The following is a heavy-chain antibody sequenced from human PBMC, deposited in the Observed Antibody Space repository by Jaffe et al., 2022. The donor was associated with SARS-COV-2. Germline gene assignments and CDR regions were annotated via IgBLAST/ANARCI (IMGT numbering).Heavy chain of an antibody. D-gene: IGHD3-22*01. CDR2: ISYDGSNK. CDR3: ARAKTYYYDSRGGGWFDP. J-gene: IGHJ5*02. Sequence: QVQLVESGGGVVQPGRSLRLSCAASGFTFSSYAMHWVRQAPGKGLEWVAVISYDGSNKYYADSVKGRFTISRDNSKNTLYLQMNSLRAEDTAVYYCARAKTYYYDSRGGGWFDPWGQGTLVTVSS. CDR1: GFTFSSYA. V-gene: IGHV3-30*04.